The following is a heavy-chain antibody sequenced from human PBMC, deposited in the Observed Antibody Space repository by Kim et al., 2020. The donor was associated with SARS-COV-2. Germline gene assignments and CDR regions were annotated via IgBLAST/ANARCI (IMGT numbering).Heavy chain of an antibody. J-gene: IGHJ6*02. CDR2: ISVSGGST. D-gene: IGHD5-18*01. Sequence: GGSLRLSCAASGFTFINYAMTWVRQAPGKGLEWVSGISVSGGSTYYADSVKGRFTMSRDNSKNTLYLQMNSLRDEDTAVYYCAKSYGEYYYYYGLDVWGQGTTVSVSS. V-gene: IGHV3-23*01. CDR1: GFTFINYA. CDR3: AKSYGEYYYYYGLDV.